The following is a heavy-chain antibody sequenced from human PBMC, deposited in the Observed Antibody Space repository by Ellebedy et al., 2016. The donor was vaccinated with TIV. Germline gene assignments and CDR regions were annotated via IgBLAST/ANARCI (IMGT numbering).Heavy chain of an antibody. CDR1: GFTFSSYA. D-gene: IGHD6-19*01. Sequence: GESLKISXAASGFTFSSYAMSWVRQAPGQGLECVSVISGRGARTYYADSVKGRFTISRDNSKNTLYLQMNRLRAEDTAIYYCAKTSGWQFYYFEYWGQGTLVTVSS. J-gene: IGHJ4*02. V-gene: IGHV3-23*01. CDR3: AKTSGWQFYYFEY. CDR2: ISGRGART.